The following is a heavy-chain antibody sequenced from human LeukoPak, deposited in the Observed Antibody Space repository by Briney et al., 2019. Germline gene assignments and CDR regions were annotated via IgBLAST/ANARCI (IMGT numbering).Heavy chain of an antibody. V-gene: IGHV1-2*02. CDR1: GYTFTGYY. D-gene: IGHD6-19*01. Sequence: ASVKVSSKASGYTFTGYYIHWVRQAPGQGLEWMGWINPNSGGTNYAQKFQGRVTMTRDTSISTAYMELSRLRSDDTAVYYCASPAVAGSSTFDYWGQGTLGTVSS. CDR2: INPNSGGT. J-gene: IGHJ4*02. CDR3: ASPAVAGSSTFDY.